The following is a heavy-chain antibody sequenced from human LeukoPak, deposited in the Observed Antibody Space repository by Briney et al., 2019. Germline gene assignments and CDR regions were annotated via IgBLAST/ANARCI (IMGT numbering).Heavy chain of an antibody. CDR3: AKDEVSSGGGLAS. CDR1: GFTVSGTH. D-gene: IGHD5/OR15-5a*01. J-gene: IGHJ5*01. Sequence: GGSLRLSCAASGFTVSGTHMSWVRQAPGKGLEWVSAMYTGGTTYYADSVTGRFTVSRDTSRNTLFLHIGSLRAEDTAVYYCAKDEVSSGGGLASWGQGTLVIVSS. CDR2: MYTGGTT. V-gene: IGHV3-53*01.